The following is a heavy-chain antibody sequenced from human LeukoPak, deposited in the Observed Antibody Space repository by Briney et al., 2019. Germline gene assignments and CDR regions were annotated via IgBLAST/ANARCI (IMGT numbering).Heavy chain of an antibody. D-gene: IGHD1-26*01. Sequence: PGGSLRISCAASGFTFDDYGMSWVRQAPGKGLEWVSGISWNGGSTGYTDSVKGRFTISRDNAKNSLYLQMNSLRAEDTALYYFWRDGSGSFSGYYYYMDVWGKGTTVTVSS. CDR3: WRDGSGSFSGYYYYMDV. V-gene: IGHV3-20*04. CDR1: GFTFDDYG. CDR2: ISWNGGST. J-gene: IGHJ6*03.